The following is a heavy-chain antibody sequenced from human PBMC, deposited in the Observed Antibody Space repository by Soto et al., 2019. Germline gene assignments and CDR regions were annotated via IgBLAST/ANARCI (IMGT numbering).Heavy chain of an antibody. Sequence: PGESLKISCKGSGYSFTSYWIGWVRQMPGKGLECMGIIYPADSDTRYSPSFQGQVTISADKSISTAYLQWNSLKASDTAIYYCARSREYSFGYKSPFDVWGQGTTVTVSS. V-gene: IGHV5-51*01. CDR1: GYSFTSYW. D-gene: IGHD5-18*01. CDR2: IYPADSDT. J-gene: IGHJ3*01. CDR3: ARSREYSFGYKSPFDV.